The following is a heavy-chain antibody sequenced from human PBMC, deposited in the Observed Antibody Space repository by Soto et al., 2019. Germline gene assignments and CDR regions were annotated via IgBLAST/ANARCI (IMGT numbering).Heavy chain of an antibody. J-gene: IGHJ2*01. Sequence: PSQTLSLTCDISGDSVSTNGAAWNWIRQSPSRGLEWLGRTYYRSRWYNTYAESVKSRININPDTSKNQFSLQLNSVTPEDTAVYYCARAGFSTFGMVPHFDLWGRGTLVTVS. CDR3: ARAGFSTFGMVPHFDL. V-gene: IGHV6-1*01. CDR1: GDSVSTNGAA. CDR2: TYYRSRWYN. D-gene: IGHD3-3*01.